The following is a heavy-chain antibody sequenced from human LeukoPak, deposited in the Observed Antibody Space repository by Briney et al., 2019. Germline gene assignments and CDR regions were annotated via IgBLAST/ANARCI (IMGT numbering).Heavy chain of an antibody. V-gene: IGHV4-34*01. Sequence: SETLSLTCAVYGGSFSGYYWSWIRQPPGKGLEWVGEINHSGSTNYNPSLKSRVTISVDTSKNQFSLKLSSVTAADTAVYYCARLRGYYYGSGSYYIPSYYYYYYMDVWGKGTTVTISS. CDR1: GGSFSGYY. CDR2: INHSGST. D-gene: IGHD3-10*01. J-gene: IGHJ6*03. CDR3: ARLRGYYYGSGSYYIPSYYYYYYMDV.